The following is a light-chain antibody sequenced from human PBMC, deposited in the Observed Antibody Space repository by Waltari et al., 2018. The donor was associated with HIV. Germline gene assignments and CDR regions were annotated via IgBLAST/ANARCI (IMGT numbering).Light chain of an antibody. V-gene: IGLV3-1*01. J-gene: IGLJ2*01. CDR2: QDT. Sequence: SYELTQPPSVSVSPGQTASISCSGDELRDKFVCWYQQKPGQSPVLVIYQDTKRPSGIPGRFSGSNSGSTAPLTISGTQAMDGADNYCHAWNSSTWVFGGGTKLTVL. CDR3: HAWNSSTWV. CDR1: ELRDKF.